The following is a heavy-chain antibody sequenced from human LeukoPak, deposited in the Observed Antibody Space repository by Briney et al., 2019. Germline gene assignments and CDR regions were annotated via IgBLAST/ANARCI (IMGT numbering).Heavy chain of an antibody. CDR2: ISSSSSTI. J-gene: IGHJ6*03. Sequence: GGSLRLSCAASGFAFSSYSMNWVRQAPGKGLEWVSYISSSSSTIYYADSVKGRFTISRDNARNSLYLQMNSLRAEDTAVYYCARALNYYYMDVWGKGTTVTVSS. V-gene: IGHV3-48*01. CDR3: ARALNYYYMDV. D-gene: IGHD4/OR15-4a*01. CDR1: GFAFSSYS.